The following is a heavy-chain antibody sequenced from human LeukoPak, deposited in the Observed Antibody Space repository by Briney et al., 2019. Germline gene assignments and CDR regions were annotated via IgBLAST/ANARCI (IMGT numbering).Heavy chain of an antibody. D-gene: IGHD6-19*01. V-gene: IGHV3-20*04. CDR1: GFNFDVYG. CDR2: ITWDGAST. J-gene: IGHJ4*02. CDR3: ARSNSGGWDFDY. Sequence: GGSLRLSCVASGFNFDVYGVAWVRQAPGKGLEWVSAITWDGASTHYADSVKGRFTISRDNPKTSLYLQMNSLRGEDTAFYYCARSNSGGWDFDYWGQGTLVTVSS.